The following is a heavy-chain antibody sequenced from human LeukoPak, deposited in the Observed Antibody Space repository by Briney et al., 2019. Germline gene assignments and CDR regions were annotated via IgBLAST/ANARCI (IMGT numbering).Heavy chain of an antibody. V-gene: IGHV3-33*01. Sequence: GGSLRLSCAASGFTFSSNGMHWVRQAPGKGLEWVAVIWYDGSKKYYADSAKGRFTISRDNSKNTLDLQMDSLRAEDTAVYYCARMSGSHIDYWGQGTLVTVSS. CDR2: IWYDGSKK. CDR1: GFTFSSNG. D-gene: IGHD1-26*01. CDR3: ARMSGSHIDY. J-gene: IGHJ4*02.